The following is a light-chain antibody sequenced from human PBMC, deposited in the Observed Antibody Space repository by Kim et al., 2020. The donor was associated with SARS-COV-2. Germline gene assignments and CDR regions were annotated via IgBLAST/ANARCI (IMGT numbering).Light chain of an antibody. CDR3: QQHVNWPPFT. CDR2: SAS. V-gene: IGKV3-15*01. Sequence: AAPGERVTRSGRASQSISYIVSWYQQTRGQAPRLLICSASTGATGIPARCSGSGGGTEFTLTISSLQSEDFAVYYCQQHVNWPPFTFGQGTKLEI. J-gene: IGKJ2*01. CDR1: QSISYI.